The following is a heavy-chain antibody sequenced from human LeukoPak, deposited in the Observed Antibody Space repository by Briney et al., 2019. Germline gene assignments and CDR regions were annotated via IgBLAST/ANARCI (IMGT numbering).Heavy chain of an antibody. V-gene: IGHV4-39*01. CDR2: IYYSGST. CDR1: GGSISSSSYY. D-gene: IGHD3-3*01. CDR3: ASRTIFGVVFDY. J-gene: IGHJ4*02. Sequence: SETLSLTCTVSGGSISSSSYYWGWIRQPPGKGLEWIGSIYYSGSTYYNPSLKSRVIISADTSKNQFSLKLSSVTAADTAVYYCASRTIFGVVFDYWGQGTLVTVSS.